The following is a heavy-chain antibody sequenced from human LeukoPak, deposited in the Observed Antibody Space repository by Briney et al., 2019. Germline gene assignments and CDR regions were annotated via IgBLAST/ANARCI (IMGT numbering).Heavy chain of an antibody. Sequence: GGSLRLSCEGSGFTFSSYWMYWVRQAPGKGLVWVSRINSDGSSTTYADSVKGRFTISRDNAKNTVYLQMNSLRAEDTAVYYCAIGLFEEQQPYWGQGTLVTVSS. D-gene: IGHD6-13*01. V-gene: IGHV3-74*01. CDR3: AIGLFEEQQPY. CDR2: INSDGSST. J-gene: IGHJ4*02. CDR1: GFTFSSYW.